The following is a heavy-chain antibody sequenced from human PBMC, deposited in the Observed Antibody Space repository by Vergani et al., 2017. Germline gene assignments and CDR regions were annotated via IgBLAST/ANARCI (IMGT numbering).Heavy chain of an antibody. CDR2: IYSTGST. CDR1: ADSISSGVYY. J-gene: IGHJ6*03. CDR3: ARRYCSSTSCYPCYYYMDV. D-gene: IGHD2-2*01. Sequence: QLQLQQSGPGLVKPSETLFLTCTVSADSISSGVYYWNWIRQHPGKALEWIGYIYSTGSTHHKPSLRRRINMSVDTSKNQFSLKLNSVTAADTDMYYCARRYCSSTSCYPCYYYMDVWGKGTTVTVSS. V-gene: IGHV4-31*03.